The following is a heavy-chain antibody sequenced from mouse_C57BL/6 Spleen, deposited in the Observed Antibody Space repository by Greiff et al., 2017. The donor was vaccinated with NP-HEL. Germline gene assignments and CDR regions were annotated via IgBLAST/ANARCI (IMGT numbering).Heavy chain of an antibody. J-gene: IGHJ4*01. CDR2: IDPSDSYT. CDR1: GYTFTSYW. Sequence: QVHVKQPGAELVRPGTSVKLSCKASGYTFTSYWMHWVKQRPGQGLEWIGVIDPSDSYTNYNQKFKGKATLTVDTSSSTAYMQLSSLTSEDSAVYYCARDWDSSYAMDYWGQGTSVTVSS. V-gene: IGHV1-59*01. D-gene: IGHD1-1*01. CDR3: ARDWDSSYAMDY.